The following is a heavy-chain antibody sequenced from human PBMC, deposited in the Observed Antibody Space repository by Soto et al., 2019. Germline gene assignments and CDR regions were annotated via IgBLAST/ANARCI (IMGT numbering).Heavy chain of an antibody. CDR2: IYYSGST. Sequence: PSETLSLTCTVSGGSISSYYWSWSRQPPGKGLEWIGYIYYSGSTNYNPSLKSRVTISVDTSKDQFSLKLSSVTAADTAVYYCARVDTAMLYYGMDVWGQGTTVTVSS. J-gene: IGHJ6*02. D-gene: IGHD5-18*01. CDR1: GGSISSYY. CDR3: ARVDTAMLYYGMDV. V-gene: IGHV4-59*01.